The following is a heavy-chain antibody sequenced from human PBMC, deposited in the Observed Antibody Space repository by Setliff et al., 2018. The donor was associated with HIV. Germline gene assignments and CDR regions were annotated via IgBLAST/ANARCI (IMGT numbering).Heavy chain of an antibody. CDR1: GFTFTSSA. V-gene: IGHV1-58*01. D-gene: IGHD3-10*01. Sequence: SVKVSCKASGFTFTSSAVQWVRQARGQRLEWIGWIVVGSGNTNYAQKFQERVTITRDMSTSTAYMELSSLRSEDTAVYYCARVSGFGDKLGYWGQGTLVTVSS. CDR3: ARVSGFGDKLGY. J-gene: IGHJ4*02. CDR2: IVVGSGNT.